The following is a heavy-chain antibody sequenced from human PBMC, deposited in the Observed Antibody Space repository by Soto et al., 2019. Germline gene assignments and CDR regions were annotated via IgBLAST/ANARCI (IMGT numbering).Heavy chain of an antibody. Sequence: QAHLEQSGAELKRPGASVKVSYKASRYTFSDFDINWLRQASGQGPQWMGWMNAKSGDTFFSQRFQGKFNMTWDTSVRTAYMEVGSLTSDDTAIYYCARGNPFNYAGFDVWGQGTTVGVSS. CDR3: ARGNPFNYAGFDV. V-gene: IGHV1-8*01. CDR1: RYTFSDFD. J-gene: IGHJ6*02. CDR2: MNAKSGDT. D-gene: IGHD3-16*01.